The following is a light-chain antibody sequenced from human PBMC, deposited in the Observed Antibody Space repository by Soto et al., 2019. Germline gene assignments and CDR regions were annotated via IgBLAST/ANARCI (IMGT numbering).Light chain of an antibody. J-gene: IGKJ2*01. CDR2: LAS. CDR3: MQVLQTPHT. CDR1: QSLLHNNEYNH. V-gene: IGKV2-28*01. Sequence: DIVMTQSPLSMSVTPGEPASISCWSSQSLLHNNEYNHLDWYLQRPGQSPQLLIYLASNRASGVPDRFSXSXSXTAFTLKIXRXXXXXXXXXYXMQVLQTPHTFGQGTKLEIK.